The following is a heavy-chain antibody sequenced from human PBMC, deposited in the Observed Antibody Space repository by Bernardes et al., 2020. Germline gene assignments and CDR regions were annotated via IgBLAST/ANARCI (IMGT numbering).Heavy chain of an antibody. CDR3: ARGIPQSITIFGVVIPGNWFDP. D-gene: IGHD3-3*01. V-gene: IGHV4-31*03. CDR2: IYYSGST. Sequence: SETLSLTCTVSGGSISSGGYYWSWIRQHPGQGLEWIGYIYYSGSTYYNPSLKSRVTISVDTSKNQFPLKLSSVTAADTAVYYCARGIPQSITIFGVVIPGNWFDPWGQGTLVTVSS. J-gene: IGHJ5*02. CDR1: GGSISSGGYY.